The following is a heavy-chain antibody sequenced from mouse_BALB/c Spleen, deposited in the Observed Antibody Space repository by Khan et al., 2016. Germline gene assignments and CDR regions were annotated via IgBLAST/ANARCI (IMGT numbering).Heavy chain of an antibody. CDR3: ARGWGDY. V-gene: IGHV2-6-7*01. D-gene: IGHD2-3*01. CDR2: MWGDGST. CDR1: GFSLTGYG. Sequence: QVQLKESGPGLVAPSQSLSITCTVSGFSLTGYGVNWVRQPPGKGLEWLGMMWGDGSTDYNSALKYRLSISKDNSNSQVFLTMNCLQSDGTAWYYCARGWGDYWGQGTSVTVSS. J-gene: IGHJ4*01.